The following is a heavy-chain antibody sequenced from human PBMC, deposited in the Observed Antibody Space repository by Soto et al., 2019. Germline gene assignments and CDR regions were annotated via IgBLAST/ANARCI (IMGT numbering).Heavy chain of an antibody. D-gene: IGHD3-3*01. CDR2: IYYSGST. Sequence: SETLSLTCTVSGGSISSYYWSWIRQPPGKGLEWIGYIYYSGSTNYNPSLKSRVTISVDTSKNQFSLKLSSVTAADTAVYYCARHGGDYDFWSDTYYYMDVWGKGTTVTVSS. CDR1: GGSISSYY. V-gene: IGHV4-59*08. CDR3: ARHGGDYDFWSDTYYYMDV. J-gene: IGHJ6*03.